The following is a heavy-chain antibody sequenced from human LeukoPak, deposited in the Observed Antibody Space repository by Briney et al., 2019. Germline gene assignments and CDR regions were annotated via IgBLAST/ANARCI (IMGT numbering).Heavy chain of an antibody. V-gene: IGHV3-74*01. D-gene: IGHD6-6*01. Sequence: GGSLRLSCAASGFTFSSYWMHWVRQAPGNGLVWVSRIKGDGSSTSYAEFVKGRFTISRDNAKNTLYLQMNSLRAEDTAVYYCARRSAARDAFDIWGQGTMVTVSS. CDR3: ARRSAARDAFDI. J-gene: IGHJ3*02. CDR2: IKGDGSST. CDR1: GFTFSSYW.